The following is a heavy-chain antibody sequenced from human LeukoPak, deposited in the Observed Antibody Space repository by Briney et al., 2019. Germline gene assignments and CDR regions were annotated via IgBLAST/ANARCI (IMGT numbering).Heavy chain of an antibody. CDR1: GFTFSSYW. D-gene: IGHD5-12*01. J-gene: IGHJ6*03. CDR2: IKQDGSEK. Sequence: GGSLRLSCAASGFTFSSYWMSWVRQAPGKGLEWVANIKQDGSEKYYVDSVKGRFTISRDNAKNSLYLQMNSLRAEDTAVYYCARRSRVATIEGDYYYYYYMDVWGKGTTVTVSS. V-gene: IGHV3-7*01. CDR3: ARRSRVATIEGDYYYYYYMDV.